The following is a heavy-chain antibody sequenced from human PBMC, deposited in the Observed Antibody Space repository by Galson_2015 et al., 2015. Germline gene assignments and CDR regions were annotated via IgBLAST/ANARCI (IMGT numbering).Heavy chain of an antibody. V-gene: IGHV3-48*02. CDR2: ITSSSASI. CDR1: GFIFSTYS. Sequence: RLSCAASGFIFSTYSMNWVRQAPGKGLEWLAYITSSSASIYYADSVKGRFTLSRDNAKNSLFLQMNTLRDDDTAVYYCARGGYCSGASCYLGTFDIWGQGTLVTVSS. J-gene: IGHJ3*02. D-gene: IGHD2-15*01. CDR3: ARGGYCSGASCYLGTFDI.